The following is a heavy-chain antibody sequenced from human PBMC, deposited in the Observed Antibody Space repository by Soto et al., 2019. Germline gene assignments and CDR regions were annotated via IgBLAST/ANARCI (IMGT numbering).Heavy chain of an antibody. Sequence: QVQLVQSGAEVKKPGASVKVSCKASGYTFTSYDINWVRQATGQGLVWMGWMNPNSGNTGYAQKFQGRDTMTRNTSRSTAYMELSSLRSEDTAVYYCAITHLRCGEHHYWGQGTLVTVSS. CDR2: MNPNSGNT. J-gene: IGHJ4*02. CDR3: AITHLRCGEHHY. V-gene: IGHV1-8*01. D-gene: IGHD3-10*01. CDR1: GYTFTSYD.